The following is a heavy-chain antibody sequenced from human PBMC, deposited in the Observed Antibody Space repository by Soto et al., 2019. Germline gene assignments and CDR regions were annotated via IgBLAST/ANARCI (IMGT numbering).Heavy chain of an antibody. CDR2: IYYSGST. Sequence: SETLSLTCTVSGGSISSSSYYWGWIRQPPGKGLEWIGSIYYSGSTYYNPSLKSRVTISVDTSKNQFSLKLSSVTAADTAVYYCARQALITIFGVVIRNWFDPWRQGTLVTVPS. J-gene: IGHJ5*02. V-gene: IGHV4-39*01. CDR3: ARQALITIFGVVIRNWFDP. D-gene: IGHD3-3*01. CDR1: GGSISSSSYY.